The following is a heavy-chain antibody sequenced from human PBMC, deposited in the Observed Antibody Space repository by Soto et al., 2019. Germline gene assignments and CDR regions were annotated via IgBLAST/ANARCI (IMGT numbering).Heavy chain of an antibody. CDR1: GGSISSSNW. D-gene: IGHD6-19*01. CDR3: ARDLGVAVAGAGY. Sequence: QVQLQESGPGLVKPSGTLSLTCAVSGGSISSSNWWSWVRQPPGKGLEWIGEIYHSGSTNYNPSLKRRVTISVDKSTNQFSLKLSSVTAADTAVYYCARDLGVAVAGAGYWGQGTLVTVSS. CDR2: IYHSGST. J-gene: IGHJ4*02. V-gene: IGHV4-4*02.